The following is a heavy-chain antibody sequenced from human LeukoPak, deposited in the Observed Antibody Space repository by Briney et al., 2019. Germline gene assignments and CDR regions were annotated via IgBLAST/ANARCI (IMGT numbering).Heavy chain of an antibody. V-gene: IGHV4-4*07. J-gene: IGHJ4*02. Sequence: SETLSLACTVSGGSISSYYWSWIRQPAGKGLEWIGRIYTSGSTNYNPSLKSRVTMSVDTSKNQFSLKLSSVTAADTAVYYCARDMSSGWSFDYWGQGTLVTVSS. CDR3: ARDMSSGWSFDY. CDR2: IYTSGST. D-gene: IGHD6-19*01. CDR1: GGSISSYY.